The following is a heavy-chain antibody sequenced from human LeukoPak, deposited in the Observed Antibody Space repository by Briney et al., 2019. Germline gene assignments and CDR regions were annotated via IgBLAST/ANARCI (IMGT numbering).Heavy chain of an antibody. J-gene: IGHJ4*02. V-gene: IGHV4-39*01. CDR1: TFSSYG. D-gene: IGHD3-10*01. CDR2: IYYSRST. Sequence: TFSSYGMSWVRQAPGKGLESIGSIYYSRSTYYSPSLKSRVTISVDTSKNQFSLKLTSVTAADTAVYYCARRKGFGEGYFDSWGQGTLVTVSS. CDR3: ARRKGFGEGYFDS.